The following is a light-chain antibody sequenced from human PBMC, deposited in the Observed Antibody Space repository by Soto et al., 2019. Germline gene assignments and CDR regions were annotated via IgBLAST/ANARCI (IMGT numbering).Light chain of an antibody. CDR2: GAS. V-gene: IGKV3-20*01. Sequence: EIVLTQSPGTLSLSPGERATLSCRASQTVNNNVAWYQLKDGQVPRLLIYGASTRATDIPARFSGSGSGTDFTLTISRLEPEDFAVYYCQQYGSSGTFGQGTKV. CDR3: QQYGSSGT. J-gene: IGKJ1*01. CDR1: QTVNNN.